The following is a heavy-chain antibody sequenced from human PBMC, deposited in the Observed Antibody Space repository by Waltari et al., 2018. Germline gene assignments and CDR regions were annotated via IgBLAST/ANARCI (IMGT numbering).Heavy chain of an antibody. J-gene: IGHJ6*03. D-gene: IGHD3-16*01. CDR3: ARALHLGEFYYYYMDV. V-gene: IGHV1-69*10. Sequence: QVQLVQSGAEVKKPGSSVKVSCKASGGTFSSYAISWVRQAPGQGLEWMVGTIPSIDRASYAKKFQGRVTITADKSTSTAYMELSSLRSEDTAVYYCARALHLGEFYYYYMDVWGKGTTVTVSS. CDR1: GGTFSSYA. CDR2: TIPSIDRA.